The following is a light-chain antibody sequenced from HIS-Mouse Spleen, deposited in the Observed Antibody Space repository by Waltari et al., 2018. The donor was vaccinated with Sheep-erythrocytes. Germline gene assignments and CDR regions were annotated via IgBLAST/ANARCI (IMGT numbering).Light chain of an antibody. Sequence: QSALTQPRSVSGSPGQSVTISCTGTSSDVGGYNYVSWYQQHPGKAPKLMIYDFSKRPSWFPDRFSGSKSGNAASLTISGRQAEDEADYYCCSYAGSYTFWVFGGGTKLTVL. CDR2: DFS. CDR3: CSYAGSYTFWV. J-gene: IGLJ3*02. V-gene: IGLV2-11*01. CDR1: SSDVGGYNY.